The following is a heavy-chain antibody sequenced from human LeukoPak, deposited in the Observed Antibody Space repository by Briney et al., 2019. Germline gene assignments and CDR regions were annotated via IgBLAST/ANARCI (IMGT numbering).Heavy chain of an antibody. CDR1: GFTFSSYA. Sequence: SGGSLRLSCAASGFTFSSYAMHWVRQAPGKGLEWVAVISYDGSNKYYADSVKGRFTISRDNSKNTPYLQMNSLRAEDTAVYYCARGSHGSGGIDYWGQGTLVTVSS. D-gene: IGHD3-10*01. V-gene: IGHV3-30*04. CDR2: ISYDGSNK. CDR3: ARGSHGSGGIDY. J-gene: IGHJ4*02.